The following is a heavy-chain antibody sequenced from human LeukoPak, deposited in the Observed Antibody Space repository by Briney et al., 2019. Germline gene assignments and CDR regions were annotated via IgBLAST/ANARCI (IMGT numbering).Heavy chain of an antibody. CDR3: AKEGWELQGARYYFDY. Sequence: GGSLRLSCAASGFTFSSYAMSWVRQAPGKGLEWVSAISGSGGSTYYADSVKGRFTISRDNSKNTLYLQMNSLRAEDTAVYYCAKEGWELQGARYYFDYWGQGTLVTVSS. J-gene: IGHJ4*02. CDR2: ISGSGGST. D-gene: IGHD1-26*01. V-gene: IGHV3-23*01. CDR1: GFTFSSYA.